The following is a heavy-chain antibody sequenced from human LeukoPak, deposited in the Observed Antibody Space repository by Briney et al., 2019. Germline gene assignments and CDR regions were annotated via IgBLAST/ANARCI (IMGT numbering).Heavy chain of an antibody. CDR1: GGSFSGYY. J-gene: IGHJ4*02. CDR3: ARVGATYGIQMNDY. CDR2: IYYSGNT. D-gene: IGHD1-26*01. Sequence: KPSETLSLTCAVYGGSFSGYYWSWIRQPPGKGQEWIGDIYYSGNTNYNPSLKSRVTISVDTSKNQFSLKLSSVTAADTAVYYCARVGATYGIQMNDYWGQGTLVTVSS. V-gene: IGHV4-59*08.